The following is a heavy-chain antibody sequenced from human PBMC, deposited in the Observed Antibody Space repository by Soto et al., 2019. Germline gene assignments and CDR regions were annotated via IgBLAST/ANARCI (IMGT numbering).Heavy chain of an antibody. Sequence: GGSLRLSCSASGFTFSSYDMHWVRQGPGKGLEWVSAIGTAGDTNYAGSVKGRFTISRENAKNSLYLQMNSLRAGDTAIYFCARAIGPTLFDYWGQGALVTVSS. V-gene: IGHV3-13*04. CDR3: ARAIGPTLFDY. CDR1: GFTFSSYD. CDR2: IGTAGDT. D-gene: IGHD3-22*01. J-gene: IGHJ4*02.